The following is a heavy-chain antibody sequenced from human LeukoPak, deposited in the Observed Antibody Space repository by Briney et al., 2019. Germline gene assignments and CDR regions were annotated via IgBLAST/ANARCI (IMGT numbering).Heavy chain of an antibody. D-gene: IGHD3-9*01. CDR2: IYYSGST. CDR1: GGSISSSSYY. J-gene: IGHJ4*02. Sequence: SETLSLTCTVSGGSISSSSYYWGWIRQPPGKGLEWIGSIYYSGSTYYNPSLKSRVTISVDTSKNQFSLKLSSVTAADTAVYYCARHSVRYFDWLSILGYFDNWGQGTLVTVSS. V-gene: IGHV4-39*01. CDR3: ARHSVRYFDWLSILGYFDN.